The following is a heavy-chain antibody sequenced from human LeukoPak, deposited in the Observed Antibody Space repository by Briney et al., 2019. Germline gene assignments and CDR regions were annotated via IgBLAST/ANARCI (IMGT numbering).Heavy chain of an antibody. CDR1: RFTFRSFP. D-gene: IGHD6-25*01. V-gene: IGHV3-23*01. Sequence: TGVSLTLSCAASRFTFRSFPMKWVRQAQGKGREWVSGISGGGTNTYYADRGKGRFTISRDNSKNKLYLKMNSLRDEDTAVYSCAKETLPFYYSSEYSDYWGQGTMVTVSS. J-gene: IGHJ4*02. CDR2: ISGGGTNT. CDR3: AKETLPFYYSSEYSDY.